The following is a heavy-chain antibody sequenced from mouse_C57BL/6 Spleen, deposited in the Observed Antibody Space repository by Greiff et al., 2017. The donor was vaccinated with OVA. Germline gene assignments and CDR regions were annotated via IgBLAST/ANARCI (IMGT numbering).Heavy chain of an antibody. CDR3: ARDYDYFDY. Sequence: VQVVESGPELVKPGASVKISCKASGYAFSSSWMNWVKQRPGKGLEWIGRIYPGDGDTNYNGKFKGKATLTADKSSSTAYMQLSSLTSEDSAVYFCARDYDYFDYWGQGTTLTVSS. CDR1: GYAFSSSW. J-gene: IGHJ2*01. D-gene: IGHD1-1*02. V-gene: IGHV1-82*01. CDR2: IYPGDGDT.